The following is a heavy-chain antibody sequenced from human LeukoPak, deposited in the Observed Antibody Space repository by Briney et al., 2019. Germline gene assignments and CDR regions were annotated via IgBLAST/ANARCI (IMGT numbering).Heavy chain of an antibody. CDR1: GFTFSNYA. D-gene: IGHD3-10*01. CDR2: ISGSGGNT. Sequence: HPGGSLRLSCAASGFTFSNYAMSWVRQAPGRGLEWLSSISGSGGNTYYADSVKGRFTISRDNSKNTLYLQMNSLRAEDTAVYYCAKGGTMVRGASPEIDYWGQGTLVTVSS. V-gene: IGHV3-23*01. CDR3: AKGGTMVRGASPEIDY. J-gene: IGHJ4*02.